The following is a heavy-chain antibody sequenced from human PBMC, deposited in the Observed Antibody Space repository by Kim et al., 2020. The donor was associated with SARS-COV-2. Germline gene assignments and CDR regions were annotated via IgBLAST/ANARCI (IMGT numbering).Heavy chain of an antibody. CDR3: ARARRPGDVYTIDY. V-gene: IGHV1-2*02. Sequence: AQKFEGRVTMTRDTSINTAYMELNRLTSDGTAVYYCARARRPGDVYTIDYWGQGTLVTVSS. J-gene: IGHJ4*02. D-gene: IGHD3-10*01.